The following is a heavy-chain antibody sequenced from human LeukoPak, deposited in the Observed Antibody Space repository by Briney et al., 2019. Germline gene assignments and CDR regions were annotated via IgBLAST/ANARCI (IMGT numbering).Heavy chain of an antibody. V-gene: IGHV3-9*01. D-gene: IGHD6-19*01. CDR3: ARDMEVTSGWSAFDI. CDR1: GFILEEYA. J-gene: IGHJ3*02. Sequence: GRSLRLSCVASGFILEEYAMHWVRQAPGRGLEGVSGISGKSGSLDYVDSVKGRFTISRDNAKNSLHLQMNSLRAEDTALYYCARDMEVTSGWSAFDIWGHGTMVTVSS. CDR2: ISGKSGSL.